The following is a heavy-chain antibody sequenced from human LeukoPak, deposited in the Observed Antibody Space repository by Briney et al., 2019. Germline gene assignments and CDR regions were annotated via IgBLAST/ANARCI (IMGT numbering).Heavy chain of an antibody. CDR1: GGSISGSSSY. D-gene: IGHD6-6*01. CDR2: INHSGST. Sequence: SETLSLTCTVSGGSISGSSSYWGWIRQPPGKGLEWIGEINHSGSTNYNPSLKSRVTISVDTSKNQFSLKLSSVTAADTAVYCCRTTWLPVYSSSSVAFSDYWGQGTLVTVSS. CDR3: RTTWLPVYSSSSVAFSDY. J-gene: IGHJ4*02. V-gene: IGHV4-39*07.